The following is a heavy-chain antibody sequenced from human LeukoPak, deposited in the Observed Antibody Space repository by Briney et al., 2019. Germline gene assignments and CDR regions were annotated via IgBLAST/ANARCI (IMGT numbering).Heavy chain of an antibody. Sequence: GGSLRLSCAASGFTASSSYVSWVRQAPGKGLEWVSDIYSGGSTYYADSVKGRFTISRHNSESTLYLQMNSLRTEDTAMYYCATSWELGPDYWGQGTLVTVSS. D-gene: IGHD1-26*01. V-gene: IGHV3-53*04. CDR2: IYSGGST. J-gene: IGHJ4*02. CDR3: ATSWELGPDY. CDR1: GFTASSSY.